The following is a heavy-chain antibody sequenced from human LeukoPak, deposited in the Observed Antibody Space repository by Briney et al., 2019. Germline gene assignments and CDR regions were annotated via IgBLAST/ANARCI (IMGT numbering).Heavy chain of an antibody. CDR3: ARGGDTDTYRFDP. J-gene: IGHJ5*02. CDR2: ISPSGGST. V-gene: IGHV1-46*01. D-gene: IGHD1-26*01. CDR1: GYTFTSNY. Sequence: GASVKVSCKAFGYTFTSNYMHWVRQAPGQGPEWMGVISPSGGSTTYAQKFQGRVTLTRDMSTSTAYMELNSLRSEDTAVYYCARGGDTDTYRFDPWGQGTLVTVSS.